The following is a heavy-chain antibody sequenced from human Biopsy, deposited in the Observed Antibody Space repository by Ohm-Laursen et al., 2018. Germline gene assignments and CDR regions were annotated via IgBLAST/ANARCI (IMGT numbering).Heavy chain of an antibody. CDR1: GGTFSNYA. CDR2: IIAVSGLV. J-gene: IGHJ4*02. D-gene: IGHD3-3*01. V-gene: IGHV1-69*17. CDR3: ATPFQYYDSWGGYPPFDY. Sequence: VSSVKVSCKASGGTFSNYAISWVRQAPGEGLEWMGGIIAVSGLVNYAPKFQGRVSITADKSTTTAYMGLSNLKSEDTAVYYCATPFQYYDSWGGYPPFDYWGQGTLVTVSS.